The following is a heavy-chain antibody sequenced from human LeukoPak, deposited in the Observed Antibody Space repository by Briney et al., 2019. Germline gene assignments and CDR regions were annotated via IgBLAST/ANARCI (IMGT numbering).Heavy chain of an antibody. CDR1: GGSISSSSYY. D-gene: IGHD3-22*01. V-gene: IGHV4-39*01. CDR3: ARHSSGYLDAFDI. Sequence: SETLSLTCTVSGGSISSSSYYWGWIRQPPGKGLEWIGSIYYSGSTYQNPSLKSRVAISVDRSKSQFSLKLSSVTAADTAVYYCARHSSGYLDAFDIWGRGTMVTVSS. J-gene: IGHJ3*02. CDR2: IYYSGST.